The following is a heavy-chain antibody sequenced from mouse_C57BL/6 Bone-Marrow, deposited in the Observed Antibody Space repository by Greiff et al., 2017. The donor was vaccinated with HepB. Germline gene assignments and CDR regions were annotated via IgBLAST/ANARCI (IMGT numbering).Heavy chain of an antibody. CDR2: ISDGGSYT. CDR3: ARDRDYYGSRWYFDV. J-gene: IGHJ1*03. CDR1: GFTFSSYA. Sequence: EVQGVESGGGLVKPGGSLKLSCAASGFTFSSYAMSWVRQTPEKRLEWVATISDGGSYTYYPDNVKGRFTISRDNAKNNLYLQMSHLKSEDTARYYCARDRDYYGSRWYFDVWGTGTTVTVSS. V-gene: IGHV5-4*01. D-gene: IGHD1-1*01.